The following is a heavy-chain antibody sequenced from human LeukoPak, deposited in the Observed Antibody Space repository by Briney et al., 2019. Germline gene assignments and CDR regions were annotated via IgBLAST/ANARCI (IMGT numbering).Heavy chain of an antibody. V-gene: IGHV1-69*05. D-gene: IGHD6-13*01. J-gene: IGHJ5*02. CDR3: ARGGVSSSWSYNWFDP. CDR2: IIPIFGTA. Sequence: SVKVSCKASGGTFSSYAFSWVRQAPGQGLEWMGGIIPIFGTANYAQKFQGRVTITTDESTSTAYMELSSLRSEDTAVYYCARGGVSSSWSYNWFDPWGQGTLVTVSS. CDR1: GGTFSSYA.